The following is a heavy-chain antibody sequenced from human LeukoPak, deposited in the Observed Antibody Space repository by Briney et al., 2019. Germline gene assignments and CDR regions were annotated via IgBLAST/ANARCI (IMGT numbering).Heavy chain of an antibody. J-gene: IGHJ3*02. V-gene: IGHV1-69*05. CDR3: ARVDRQQLAYDAFDI. CDR2: IIPIFGTA. Sequence: SVKVSCKASGGTFSSYAISWVRQAPGQGLEWMGGIIPIFGTANYAQKFQGRVTITTDESTSTAYMELSSLRSEDTAVYCCARVDRQQLAYDAFDIWGQGTMVTVSS. D-gene: IGHD6-13*01. CDR1: GGTFSSYA.